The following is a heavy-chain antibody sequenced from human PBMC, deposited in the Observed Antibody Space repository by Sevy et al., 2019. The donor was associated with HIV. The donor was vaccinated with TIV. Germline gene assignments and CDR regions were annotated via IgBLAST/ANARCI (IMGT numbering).Heavy chain of an antibody. J-gene: IGHJ6*02. V-gene: IGHV3-30*18. D-gene: IGHD4-4*01. Sequence: GGSLRLSCIASGFSFSNFGMHWVRQAPGKGLEWVAISSYDGHTNYFGDSVKGRFTISRDNSKNTLYLQMNSLRVQATAVYYCAKDLLQLTIKELAQDYYYGMDVWGQGTTVTVSS. CDR2: SSYDGHTN. CDR1: GFSFSNFG. CDR3: AKDLLQLTIKELAQDYYYGMDV.